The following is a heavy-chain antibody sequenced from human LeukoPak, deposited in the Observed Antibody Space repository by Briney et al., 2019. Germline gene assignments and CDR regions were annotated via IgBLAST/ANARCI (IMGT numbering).Heavy chain of an antibody. D-gene: IGHD3-22*01. J-gene: IGHJ3*02. CDR1: GGSISSGGYY. CDR3: ARDHQDSSGGAFDI. CDR2: IYYSGST. Sequence: SETLSLTCTVSGGSISSGGYYWSWIRQHPGKGLEWIGYIYYSGSTYYNPSLKSRVTISVDTSKNQFSLKLSSVTAADTAVYYCARDHQDSSGGAFDIRGQGTMVTVSS. V-gene: IGHV4-31*03.